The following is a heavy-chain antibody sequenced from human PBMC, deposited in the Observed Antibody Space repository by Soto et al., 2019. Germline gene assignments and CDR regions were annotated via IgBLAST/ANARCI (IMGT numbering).Heavy chain of an antibody. D-gene: IGHD3-3*01. CDR3: ARGVVDRDFWSGYYNGGSYYFDY. J-gene: IGHJ4*02. CDR1: GGSISSGGYY. Sequence: QVQLQESDPGLVKPSQTLSLTCTVSGGSISSGGYYWSWIRQHPGKGLEWIGYIYYSGSTYYNPSLKSRVTISVDTSKNQFSLKLSSVTAADTAVYYCARGVVDRDFWSGYYNGGSYYFDYWGQGTLVTVSS. CDR2: IYYSGST. V-gene: IGHV4-31*03.